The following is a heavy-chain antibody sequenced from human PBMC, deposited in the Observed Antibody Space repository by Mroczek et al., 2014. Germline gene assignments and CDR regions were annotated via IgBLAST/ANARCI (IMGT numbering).Heavy chain of an antibody. CDR1: GYTFTSYY. J-gene: IGHJ4*02. D-gene: IGHD5-12*01. CDR2: INPSGGST. CDR3: ARGRGYSGYDPLYYFDY. Sequence: VQLVESGAEVKKPGASVKVSCKASGYTFTSYYMHWVRQAPGQGLEWMGIINPSGGSTSYAQKFQGRVTMTRDTSTSTVYMELSSLRSEDTTVYYCARGRGYSGYDPLYYFDYWGQGTLVTVSS. V-gene: IGHV1-46*03.